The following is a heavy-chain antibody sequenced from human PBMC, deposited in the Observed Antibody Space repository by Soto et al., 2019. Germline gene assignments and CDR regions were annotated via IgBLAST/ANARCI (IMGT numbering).Heavy chain of an antibody. J-gene: IGHJ4*02. V-gene: IGHV3-23*01. Sequence: GSLRLSCAASGFTFSSYAMSWVRQAPGKGLEWVSAISGSGGSTYYADSVKGRFTISRDNSKNTLYLQMNSLRAEDTAVYYYAKQNSGYDFVYWGQGTLVTVSS. D-gene: IGHD5-12*01. CDR1: GFTFSSYA. CDR2: ISGSGGST. CDR3: AKQNSGYDFVY.